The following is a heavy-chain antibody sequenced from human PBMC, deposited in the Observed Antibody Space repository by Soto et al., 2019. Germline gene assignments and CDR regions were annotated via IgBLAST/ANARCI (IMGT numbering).Heavy chain of an antibody. D-gene: IGHD3-22*01. CDR2: IIPIFSTP. CDR1: GGTFSSYA. J-gene: IGHJ3*02. CDR3: ARDKGQRDYYDSSLDAFDI. V-gene: IGHV1-69*13. Sequence: SVKVSCKASGGTFSSYAISWVRQAPGQGLEWMGGIIPIFSTPNYAQKFQGGVTITADESTSTAYMELSSLRSEDTAVYYCARDKGQRDYYDSSLDAFDIWG.